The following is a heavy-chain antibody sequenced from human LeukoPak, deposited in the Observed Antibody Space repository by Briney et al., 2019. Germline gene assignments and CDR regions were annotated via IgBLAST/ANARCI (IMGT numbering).Heavy chain of an antibody. V-gene: IGHV3-15*01. CDR1: GFTFSGYG. Sequence: GRSLRLSCAASGFTFSGYGMHWVRQAPGKGLEWVGRIKSRTDGGTTEYAAPVKGRFTISRDDSKNMLYLQINSLKTEDTAVYFCADLGDYAVGWGQGTLVTVSS. CDR3: ADLGDYAVG. D-gene: IGHD4-17*01. CDR2: IKSRTDGGTT. J-gene: IGHJ4*02.